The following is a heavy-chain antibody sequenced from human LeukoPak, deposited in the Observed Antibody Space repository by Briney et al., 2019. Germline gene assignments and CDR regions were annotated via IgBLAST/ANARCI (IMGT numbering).Heavy chain of an antibody. D-gene: IGHD6-6*01. CDR3: ARGPLPRLVYFDY. CDR2: INHSGST. V-gene: IGHV4-30-2*01. J-gene: IGHJ4*02. Sequence: SQTLSLTCAVSGGSISSGGYSWSWIRQPPGKGLEWIGEINHSGSTNYNPSLKSRVTISVDTSKNQFSLKLSSVTAADAAVYYCARGPLPRLVYFDYWGQGTLVTVSS. CDR1: GGSISSGGYS.